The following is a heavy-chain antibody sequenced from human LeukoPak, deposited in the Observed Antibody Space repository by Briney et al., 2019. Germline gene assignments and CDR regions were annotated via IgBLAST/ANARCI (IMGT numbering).Heavy chain of an antibody. Sequence: PGGSLRLSCAASGFTFRDFGMEWVRQAPGKGLEWVAFIRHDGSDKYYADSARGRFTISRDNSKNTVDLQMNSPRAEDSAVYYCAKDSYGPDNWGQGTLVTVSS. CDR1: GFTFRDFG. D-gene: IGHD4-17*01. CDR2: IRHDGSDK. J-gene: IGHJ4*02. V-gene: IGHV3-30*02. CDR3: AKDSYGPDN.